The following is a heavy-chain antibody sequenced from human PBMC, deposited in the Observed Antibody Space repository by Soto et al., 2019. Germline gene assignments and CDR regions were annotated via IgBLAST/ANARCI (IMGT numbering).Heavy chain of an antibody. Sequence: PGGSLRLSCAASGFTFSSHPMNWVRQAPGKGLEWVSSISSDGFGAAYADSVKGRFFISRDIARNTLFLQMNSLRADDTAVYYCARDLGGPDYWGRGTSVTVSS. CDR3: ARDLGGPDY. J-gene: IGHJ4*02. CDR1: GFTFSSHP. V-gene: IGHV3-74*03. D-gene: IGHD3-16*01. CDR2: ISSDGFGA.